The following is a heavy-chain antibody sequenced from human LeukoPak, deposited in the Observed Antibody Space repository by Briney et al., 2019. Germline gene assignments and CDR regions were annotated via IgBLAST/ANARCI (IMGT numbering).Heavy chain of an antibody. J-gene: IGHJ5*02. D-gene: IGHD4-17*01. CDR3: ARLCGDYA. Sequence: PSETLSLTCTVSGGSISSYYWSWIRQPPGKGLEWIGYIYYSGSTNYNPSLKSRVTISVDTSKNQFSLKLSSVTAADTAVYYCARLCGDYAWGQGTLVTVSS. CDR2: IYYSGST. CDR1: GGSISSYY. V-gene: IGHV4-59*01.